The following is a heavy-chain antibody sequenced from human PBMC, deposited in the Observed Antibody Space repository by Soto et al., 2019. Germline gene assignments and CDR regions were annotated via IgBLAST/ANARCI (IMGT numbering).Heavy chain of an antibody. D-gene: IGHD4-17*01. V-gene: IGHV3-33*01. CDR1: GFTFSSYG. CDR3: ARDDFPTIYGDDSPPDY. CDR2: IWYDGSNK. J-gene: IGHJ4*02. Sequence: QVQLVESGGGVVQPGRSLRLSCAASGFTFSSYGMHWVRQAPGKGLEWVAVIWYDGSNKYYADSVKGRFTISRDNSKKTLYLQMNSLRAEDTAVYYCARDDFPTIYGDDSPPDYWGQGTLVNVSS.